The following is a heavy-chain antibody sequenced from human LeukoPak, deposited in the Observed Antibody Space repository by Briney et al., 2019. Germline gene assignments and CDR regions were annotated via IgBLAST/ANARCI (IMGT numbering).Heavy chain of an antibody. J-gene: IGHJ4*02. CDR3: MRHEEEDGYNAKPFDF. CDR2: INHSGST. Sequence: SETLSLTCAVYGGSFSGYYWSWIRQPPGKGLEWIGEINHSGSTNYNPSLKSRVTISVDTSKNQFPLRLSSVTAADTAVYFCMRHEEEDGYNAKPFDFWGQGTLVTVSS. D-gene: IGHD5-24*01. V-gene: IGHV4-34*01. CDR1: GGSFSGYY.